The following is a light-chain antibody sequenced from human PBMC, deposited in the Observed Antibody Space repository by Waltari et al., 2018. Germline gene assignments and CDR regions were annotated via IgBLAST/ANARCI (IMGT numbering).Light chain of an antibody. CDR1: ISDGDDYSH. V-gene: IGLV2-14*01. J-gene: IGLJ3*02. CDR2: DVK. CDR3: SSYISSITSWV. Sequence: HSALTQPASVSGSPGQSITISCPGTISDGDDYSHGSWYQQRPGKAPTLMIYDVKKRPSGVSNRFSGSKSGNTASLTISGLQAEDEADYYCSSYISSITSWVFGGGTKVTVL.